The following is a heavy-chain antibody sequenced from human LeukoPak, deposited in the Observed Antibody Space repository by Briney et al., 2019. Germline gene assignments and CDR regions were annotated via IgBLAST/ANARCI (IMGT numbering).Heavy chain of an antibody. Sequence: GGSLRLSCAASGLTVSGNYMSWVRQAPGKGLEWVSRIYIDGRTFYADSVKGRFTVSRDNSKDTLYLQMNSLTVEDTAVYYCASMEPAAPKSYYFDFWGQGTLVTVSS. CDR2: IYIDGRT. CDR1: GLTVSGNY. V-gene: IGHV3-53*01. CDR3: ASMEPAAPKSYYFDF. D-gene: IGHD2-2*01. J-gene: IGHJ4*02.